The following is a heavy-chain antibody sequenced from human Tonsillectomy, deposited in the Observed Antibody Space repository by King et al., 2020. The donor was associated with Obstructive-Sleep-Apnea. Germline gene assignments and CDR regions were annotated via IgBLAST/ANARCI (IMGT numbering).Heavy chain of an antibody. D-gene: IGHD6-13*01. V-gene: IGHV4-39*07. Sequence: QLQESGPRLVKPSETLSLTCTVSGGSISTSNYYWGWIRQPPGKGLEWIGSIYYSGSTYYNPSLKNRVTISVDTSKNQFSLGLSSVTAADTAFYYCARADYSSGWYSFDYWGQGTLVTVSS. CDR2: IYYSGST. CDR1: GGSISTSNYY. CDR3: ARADYSSGWYSFDY. J-gene: IGHJ4*02.